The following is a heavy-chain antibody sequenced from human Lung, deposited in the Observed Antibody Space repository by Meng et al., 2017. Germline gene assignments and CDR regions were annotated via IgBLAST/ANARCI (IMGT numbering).Heavy chain of an antibody. J-gene: IGHJ4*02. D-gene: IGHD4-11*01. CDR1: GGSFSDYY. CDR2: INHSGST. CDR3: ARGPTTMAHDFDY. V-gene: IGHV4-34*01. Sequence: QVQLLHGGVGMLKPSETLSLTGVVSGGSFSDYYWSWIRQPPGKGLEWIGEINHSGSTNYNPSLESRATISVDTSQNNLSLKLSSVTAADSAVYYCARGPTTMAHDFDYWGQGTLVTVSS.